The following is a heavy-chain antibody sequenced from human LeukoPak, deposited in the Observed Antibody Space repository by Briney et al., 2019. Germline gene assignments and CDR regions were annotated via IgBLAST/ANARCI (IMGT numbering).Heavy chain of an antibody. D-gene: IGHD1-26*01. CDR2: RGYDQTTK. J-gene: IGHJ4*02. CDR1: GFTFSTYA. Sequence: GGSLRLSCAASGFTFSTYAMHWVRPGPGKGLEWVAYRGYDQTTKYYVDSVKGRFTISRDNSKNTLYLQMNSLRVEDTAVYFCARDFWAYSDISWWGQGTLVTVSS. V-gene: IGHV3-30*02. CDR3: ARDFWAYSDISW.